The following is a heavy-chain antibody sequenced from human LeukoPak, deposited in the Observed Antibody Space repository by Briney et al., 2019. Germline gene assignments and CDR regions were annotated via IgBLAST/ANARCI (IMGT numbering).Heavy chain of an antibody. CDR3: AKVFRGYSYGYYAFDI. CDR2: ISYDGSNK. D-gene: IGHD5-18*01. J-gene: IGHJ3*02. V-gene: IGHV3-30*18. CDR1: GFTFSSYG. Sequence: GGSLRLSCAASGFTFSSYGMHWVRQAPGKGLEWVAVISYDGSNKYYADSVKGRFTITRDNSKNTLYLQMNSLRAEDTAVYYCAKVFRGYSYGYYAFDIWGQGTMVTVSS.